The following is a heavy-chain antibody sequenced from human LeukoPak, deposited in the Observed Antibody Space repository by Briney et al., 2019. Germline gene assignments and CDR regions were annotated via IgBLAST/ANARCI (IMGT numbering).Heavy chain of an antibody. CDR1: GFTFSSYG. Sequence: GSLRLSCAASGFTFSSYGMHWVRQAPGKGLEWVAVISYDGSNKYYADSVKGRFTISRDNSKNTLYLQMNSLRAEDTAVYYCAKDNSPFDYWGQGTLVTVSS. CDR2: ISYDGSNK. CDR3: AKDNSPFDY. J-gene: IGHJ4*02. V-gene: IGHV3-30*18. D-gene: IGHD4-23*01.